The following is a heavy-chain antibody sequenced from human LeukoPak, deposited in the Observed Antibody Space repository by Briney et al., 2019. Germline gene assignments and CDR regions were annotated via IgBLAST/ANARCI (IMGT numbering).Heavy chain of an antibody. V-gene: IGHV3-64*01. Sequence: GGSLRLSCAASGFSFSSYAMHWVRQAPGKGLEYVSAITGNGGSTFYANSVKGRFTISRDNSKNTLYLQMGSLRAEDMAVYYCARGDVMVVAATLNYWGQGTLVTVSS. J-gene: IGHJ4*02. CDR3: ARGDVMVVAATLNY. CDR2: ITGNGGST. D-gene: IGHD2-15*01. CDR1: GFSFSSYA.